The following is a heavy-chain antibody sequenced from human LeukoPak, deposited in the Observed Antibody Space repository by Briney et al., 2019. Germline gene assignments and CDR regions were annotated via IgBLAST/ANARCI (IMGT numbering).Heavy chain of an antibody. CDR2: INHSGST. Sequence: SETLSLTCAVYGGSFSGYYWSWIRQPPGKGLEWIGEINHSGSTNYNPSLKSRVTISVDTSKNQFSLKLSSVTAADTAVYYCARERGTIFGVVIPNWFDPWGQGTLVTVSS. CDR3: ARERGTIFGVVIPNWFDP. D-gene: IGHD3-3*01. V-gene: IGHV4-34*01. CDR1: GGSFSGYY. J-gene: IGHJ5*02.